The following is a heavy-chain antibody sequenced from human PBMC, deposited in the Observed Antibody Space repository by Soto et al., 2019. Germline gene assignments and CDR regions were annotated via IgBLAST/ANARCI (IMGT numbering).Heavy chain of an antibody. D-gene: IGHD6-13*01. CDR3: TLRQDTSRGPIY. CDR2: ST. CDR1: GFSLTTRGMT. Sequence: SGPTLVNPTQTLTLTCTVSGFSLTTRGMTLGWTRQPPGKAPEWLALSTQYSPSLQSRLTLTEDTSKNQVVLTMTNMDPVDTATYYCTLRQDTSRGPIYWGQGIMVTVSS. V-gene: IGHV2-5*01. J-gene: IGHJ4*02.